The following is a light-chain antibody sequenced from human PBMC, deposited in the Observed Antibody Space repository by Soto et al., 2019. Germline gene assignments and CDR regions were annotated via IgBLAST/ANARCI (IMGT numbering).Light chain of an antibody. J-gene: IGLJ1*01. Sequence: QSALTQPRSVSGSPGQSVTISCTGTSSDVGGYNYVSWYQHYPGKVPKLMLYDVTKRPSGVPDRFSGSKSGNTASLTISGLQAEDEADYYCSSYTSSSTYVFGTGTKLTVL. CDR1: SSDVGGYNY. CDR2: DVT. V-gene: IGLV2-11*01. CDR3: SSYTSSSTYV.